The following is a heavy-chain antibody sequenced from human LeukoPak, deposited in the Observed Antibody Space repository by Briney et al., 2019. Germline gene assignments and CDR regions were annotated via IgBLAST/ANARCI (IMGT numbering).Heavy chain of an antibody. CDR3: ARTYYYDSSGYYEFDY. D-gene: IGHD3-22*01. Sequence: SETLSLTCTVSGGSISSGSYYWSWIRQPAGKGLEWIGCIYTSGSTNYNPSLKSRVTISVDTSKNQFSLKLSSVTAADTAVYYCARTYYYDSSGYYEFDYWGQGTLVTVSS. CDR1: GGSISSGSYY. V-gene: IGHV4-61*02. J-gene: IGHJ4*02. CDR2: IYTSGST.